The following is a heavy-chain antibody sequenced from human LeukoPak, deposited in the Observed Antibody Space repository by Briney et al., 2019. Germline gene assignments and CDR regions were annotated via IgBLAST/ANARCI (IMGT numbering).Heavy chain of an antibody. CDR2: ISAYNGNT. Sequence: ASVKVSCKASGYTFTSYGISWVRQAPGQGLEWMGWISAYNGNTNYAQKLQGRVTMTTDTSTSTAYMELRSLRSDDTAVYYCARDLNSYYYDSSGYQFDYWGQGTLVTVSS. V-gene: IGHV1-18*01. J-gene: IGHJ4*02. CDR1: GYTFTSYG. D-gene: IGHD3-22*01. CDR3: ARDLNSYYYDSSGYQFDY.